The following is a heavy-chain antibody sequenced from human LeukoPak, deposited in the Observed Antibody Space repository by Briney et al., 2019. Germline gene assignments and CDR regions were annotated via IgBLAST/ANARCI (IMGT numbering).Heavy chain of an antibody. CDR1: GFIFSNYW. Sequence: NPGGSLRLSCAASGFIFSNYWMSWVRQAPGKGLEWVANIKQDGSDKYYVDSVKGRFTISRDNSKNTLYLQMSSLRAEDTAVYYCVKNYGNSHYAPVDWGQGTLVTVSS. J-gene: IGHJ4*02. V-gene: IGHV3-7*03. CDR3: VKNYGNSHYAPVD. D-gene: IGHD4-11*01. CDR2: IKQDGSDK.